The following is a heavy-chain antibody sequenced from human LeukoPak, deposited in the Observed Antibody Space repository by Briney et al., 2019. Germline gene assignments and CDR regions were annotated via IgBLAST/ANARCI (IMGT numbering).Heavy chain of an antibody. CDR3: ARSLAWFGESSFDY. CDR1: GGSISSYY. CDR2: IYTSGST. D-gene: IGHD3-10*01. J-gene: IGHJ4*02. Sequence: PSETLSLTCTVSGGSISSYYWSWIRQPAGKGLEWIGRIYTSGSTNYNPSLKSRVTMSVDTSKNQFSLKLSSVAAADTAVYYCARSLAWFGESSFDYWGQGTLVTVSS. V-gene: IGHV4-4*07.